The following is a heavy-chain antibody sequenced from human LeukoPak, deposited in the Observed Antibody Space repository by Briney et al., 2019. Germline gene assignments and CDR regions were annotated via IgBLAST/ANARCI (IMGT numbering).Heavy chain of an antibody. Sequence: GGSLRLSCAASGFTFSNFAMTWVRQAPGKGLEWVSSIVGSSSTYYSDSLKGRFTISRDNAKNSLYLQMNSLRAEDTAVYYCARIGAGSSRDYWGQGTLVTVSS. CDR1: GFTFSNFA. CDR2: IVGSSST. CDR3: ARIGAGSSRDY. V-gene: IGHV3-21*01. D-gene: IGHD6-13*01. J-gene: IGHJ4*02.